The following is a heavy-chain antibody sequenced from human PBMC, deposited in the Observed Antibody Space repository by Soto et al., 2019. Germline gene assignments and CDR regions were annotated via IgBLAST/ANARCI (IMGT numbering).Heavy chain of an antibody. CDR3: ARVTAATDAFDI. D-gene: IGHD6-13*01. CDR1: GYTFTSYG. Sequence: ASVKVSCXASGYTFTSYGISWVRQAPGQGLEWMGWISAYNGNTNYAQKLQGRVTMTTDTSTSTAYMELRSLRSDDTAVYYCARVTAATDAFDIWGQGTMVTVSS. J-gene: IGHJ3*02. CDR2: ISAYNGNT. V-gene: IGHV1-18*01.